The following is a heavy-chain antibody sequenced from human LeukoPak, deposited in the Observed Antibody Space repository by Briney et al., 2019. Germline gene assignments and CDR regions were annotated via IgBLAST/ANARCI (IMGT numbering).Heavy chain of an antibody. J-gene: IGHJ4*02. D-gene: IGHD5-18*01. CDR2: IYPGDSDV. Sequence: PGESLKISCKVSGYGFTGHWLGWVRQMPGKGLVWMGVIYPGDSDVKYNPPFQGQVTISVDKSTNTAYLQWSSLKASDTAIYYCARRAYTYGRSGPFDFWGQGTLVTVS. V-gene: IGHV5-51*01. CDR3: ARRAYTYGRSGPFDF. CDR1: GYGFTGHW.